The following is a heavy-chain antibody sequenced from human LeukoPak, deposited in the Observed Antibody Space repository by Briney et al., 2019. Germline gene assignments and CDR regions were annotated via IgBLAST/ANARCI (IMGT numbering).Heavy chain of an antibody. D-gene: IGHD6-13*01. V-gene: IGHV4-30-2*05. Sequence: SETLSLTCTVSGGSISSGGYYWRWIRQPPGKGLEWIGYIYHSGSTYYSPSLKSRVTISVDTSKNQFSLKLSSVPAADTAVYYCARDGPWGRIAAAHYWGQGTLVTVSS. CDR1: GGSISSGGYY. CDR3: ARDGPWGRIAAAHY. J-gene: IGHJ4*02. CDR2: IYHSGST.